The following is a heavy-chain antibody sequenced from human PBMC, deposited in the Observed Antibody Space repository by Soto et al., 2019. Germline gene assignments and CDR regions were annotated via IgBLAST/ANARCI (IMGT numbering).Heavy chain of an antibody. CDR3: ARSAVGFDY. Sequence: SETLSLTCAVYGGSFSGYYWSWIRQPPGKGLEWIGEINHSGSTNYNPSLKSRVTISLDTSKNQFSLKLSSVTAADTAVYYCARSAVGFDYWGQGTLVTVSS. V-gene: IGHV4-34*01. CDR1: GGSFSGYY. J-gene: IGHJ4*02. D-gene: IGHD6-19*01. CDR2: INHSGST.